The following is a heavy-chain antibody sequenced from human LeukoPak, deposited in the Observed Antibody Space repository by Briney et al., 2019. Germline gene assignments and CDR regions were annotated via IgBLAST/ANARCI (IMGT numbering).Heavy chain of an antibody. CDR3: ARGEWYSSGWSRY. CDR2: ISSSGSTI. Sequence: PGGSLRLSCAASGFTFSSYEMNWVRQAPGKGLEWVSYISSSGSTIYYADSVKGRFTISRDNAKNSLYLQMNSLRAEDTAVYYCARGEWYSSGWSRYWGQGTLVTVSS. CDR1: GFTFSSYE. V-gene: IGHV3-48*03. J-gene: IGHJ4*02. D-gene: IGHD6-19*01.